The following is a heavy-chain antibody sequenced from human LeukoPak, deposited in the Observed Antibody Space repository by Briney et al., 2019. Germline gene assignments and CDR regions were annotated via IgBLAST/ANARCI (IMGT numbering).Heavy chain of an antibody. V-gene: IGHV3-48*01. Sequence: GGSLRLSCAASGFTFSSYSMNWVRQAPGKGLEWVSYISSSSSTIYYADSVKGRFTISRDNAKNSLYLQMNSLRAEDTAVYYCATELTGTRPDAFDIWGQGTMVTVSS. CDR3: ATELTGTRPDAFDI. CDR2: ISSSSSTI. J-gene: IGHJ3*02. CDR1: GFTFSSYS. D-gene: IGHD1-20*01.